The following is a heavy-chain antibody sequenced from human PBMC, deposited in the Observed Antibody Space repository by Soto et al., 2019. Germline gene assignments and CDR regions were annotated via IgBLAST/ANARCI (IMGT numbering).Heavy chain of an antibody. CDR2: IYSGGST. CDR1: GFTVSSNY. Sequence: EVQLVESGGGLVQPGGSLRLSCAASGFTVSSNYMSWVRQAPGKGLEWVSVIYSGGSTYYADSVKGRFTISRHNSKNTLYLRMTSLRAEDTAVYYCARDCRSFYDILTGYEGYYMVVWGKGTTVTVSS. V-gene: IGHV3-53*04. CDR3: ARDCRSFYDILTGYEGYYMVV. D-gene: IGHD3-9*01. J-gene: IGHJ6*03.